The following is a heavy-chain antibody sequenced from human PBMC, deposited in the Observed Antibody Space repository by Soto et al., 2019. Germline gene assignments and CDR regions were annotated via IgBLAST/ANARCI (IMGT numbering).Heavy chain of an antibody. V-gene: IGHV3-30-3*01. Sequence: QVQLVESGGGVVQPGRSLRLSCAASGFTFSSYAMHWVRQAPGKGLEWVAVISYDGSNKYYADSVKGRFTISRDNSKKTLYLQMNSLRAEDTAVYYCARAGGATDYWGQGTLVTVSS. J-gene: IGHJ4*02. D-gene: IGHD3-16*01. CDR2: ISYDGSNK. CDR1: GFTFSSYA. CDR3: ARAGGATDY.